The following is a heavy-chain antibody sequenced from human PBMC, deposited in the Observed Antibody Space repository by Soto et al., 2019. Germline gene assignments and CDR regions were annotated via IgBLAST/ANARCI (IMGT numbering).Heavy chain of an antibody. CDR1: GGSISSGDYY. D-gene: IGHD2-15*01. V-gene: IGHV4-30-4*01. Sequence: QVQLQESGPGLVKPSQTLSLTCTVSGGSISSGDYYWSWIRQPPGKGLEWIGYIYYSGSTCYNPSLKSRVTISVDTSKNQFSLKLSSVTAADTAVYYCAIDDLGADCSGGSCYSWGQGTLVTVSS. J-gene: IGHJ4*02. CDR3: AIDDLGADCSGGSCYS. CDR2: IYYSGST.